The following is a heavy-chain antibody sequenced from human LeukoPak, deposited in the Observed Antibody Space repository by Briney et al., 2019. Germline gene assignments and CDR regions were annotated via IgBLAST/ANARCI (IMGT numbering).Heavy chain of an antibody. CDR3: ARGGPSGYTV. CDR1: GITFSNYW. Sequence: GGSLRLSCAASGITFSNYWMSWVRQAPGKGLEWVANIKQDESEKHYVGSVKGRFTISRDNAKNSLYLQMNSLRVEDTAVYYCARGGPSGYTVWGQGTLVTVSS. D-gene: IGHD5-12*01. CDR2: IKQDESEK. V-gene: IGHV3-7*01. J-gene: IGHJ4*02.